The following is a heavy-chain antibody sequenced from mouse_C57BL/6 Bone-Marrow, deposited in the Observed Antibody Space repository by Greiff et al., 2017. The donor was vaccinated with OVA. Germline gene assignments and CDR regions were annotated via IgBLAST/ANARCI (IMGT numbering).Heavy chain of an antibody. CDR1: GFTFSDYG. CDR3: ARHERWMDY. Sequence: EVKLMESGGGLVQPGGSLKLSCAASGFTFSDYGMAWVRQAPRKGPEWVAFISNLAYSIYYADTVTGRFTISRENAKNTLYLEMSSLRSEDTAMYYCARHERWMDYWGQGTSVTVSS. J-gene: IGHJ4*01. D-gene: IGHD2-3*01. V-gene: IGHV5-15*01. CDR2: ISNLAYSI.